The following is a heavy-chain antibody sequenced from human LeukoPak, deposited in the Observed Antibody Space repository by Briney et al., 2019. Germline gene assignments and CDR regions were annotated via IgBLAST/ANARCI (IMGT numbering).Heavy chain of an antibody. CDR1: GFTFSSYW. J-gene: IGHJ6*03. V-gene: IGHV3-23*01. Sequence: GGSLRLSCAASGFTFSSYWMHWVRQAPGKGLEWVSAISGSGGSTYYADSVKGRFTISRDNSKNTLYLQMNSLRAEDTAVYYCAKVEWYSSGWYPYYYYYMDVWGKGTTVTISS. CDR2: ISGSGGST. D-gene: IGHD6-19*01. CDR3: AKVEWYSSGWYPYYYYYMDV.